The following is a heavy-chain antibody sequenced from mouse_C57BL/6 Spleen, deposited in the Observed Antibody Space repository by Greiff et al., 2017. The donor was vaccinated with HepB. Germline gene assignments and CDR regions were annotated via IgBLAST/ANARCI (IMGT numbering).Heavy chain of an antibody. CDR1: GSTFSSYA. CDR2: ISDGGSYT. D-gene: IGHD4-1*01. CDR3: ARGINWDGYYAMDY. V-gene: IGHV5-4*03. Sequence: EVKLMESGGGLVKPGGSLKLSCAASGSTFSSYAMSWVRQTPEKRLEWVATISDGGSYTYYPDNVKGRFTISRDNAKNNLYLQMSHLKSEDTAMYYCARGINWDGYYAMDYWGQGTSVTVSS. J-gene: IGHJ4*01.